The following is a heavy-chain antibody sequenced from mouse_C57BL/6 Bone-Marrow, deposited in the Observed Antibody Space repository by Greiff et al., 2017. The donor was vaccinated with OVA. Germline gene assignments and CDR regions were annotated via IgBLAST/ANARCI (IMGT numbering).Heavy chain of an antibody. CDR1: GYTFTDYY. J-gene: IGHJ2*01. Sequence: EVQLQQSGPVLVKPGASVKMSCKASGYTFTDYYMNWVKQSHGKSLEWIGVINPYNGGTSYNQKFKGKATLTVDKSSSTAYMELNSLTSEDSAVYYCARSIITTVPHGYWGQGTTLTVSS. V-gene: IGHV1-19*01. D-gene: IGHD1-1*01. CDR2: INPYNGGT. CDR3: ARSIITTVPHGY.